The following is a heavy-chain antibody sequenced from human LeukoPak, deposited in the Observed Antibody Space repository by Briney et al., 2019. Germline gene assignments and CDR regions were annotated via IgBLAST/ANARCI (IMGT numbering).Heavy chain of an antibody. CDR1: GYTFTSYD. CDR3: ARGPKWNYVVPLDY. V-gene: IGHV1-8*01. CDR2: MNPNTGNT. J-gene: IGHJ4*02. Sequence: ASVKVSCKASGYTFTSYDINWVRQATGQGLEWMGWMNPNTGNTGYAQKFQGRVTMTRNTSISTAYMELSSLRSEDMAVYYCARGPKWNYVVPLDYWRQGTLVSVSS. D-gene: IGHD1-7*01.